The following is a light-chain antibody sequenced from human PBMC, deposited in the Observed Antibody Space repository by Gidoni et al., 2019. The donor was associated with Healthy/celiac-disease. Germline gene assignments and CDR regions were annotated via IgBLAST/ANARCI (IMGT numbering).Light chain of an antibody. CDR2: DAS. V-gene: IGKV1-5*01. CDR3: QQYNRYSYT. CDR1: QSISSW. J-gene: IGKJ2*01. Sequence: DIQMTQSPSTLSASVGDRVTITCRASQSISSWLAWYQQKPGKAPKLLIYDASSLESGVPSRFSGRGSGTEFTLTISRLQPDDFATYSCQQYNRYSYTFGQGTKLEIK.